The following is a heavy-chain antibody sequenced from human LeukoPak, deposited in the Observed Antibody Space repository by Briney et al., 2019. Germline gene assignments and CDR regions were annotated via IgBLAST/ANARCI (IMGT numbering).Heavy chain of an antibody. Sequence: ASVKVSCKASGYTFTGYYMHWVRQAPGQGLEWMGWINPNSGGTNYAQKFQGRVTTTRDTSISTAYMELSRLRSDDTAVYYCARDFPTSSAFDIWGQGTMVTVSS. V-gene: IGHV1-2*02. J-gene: IGHJ3*02. D-gene: IGHD2-2*01. CDR3: ARDFPTSSAFDI. CDR2: INPNSGGT. CDR1: GYTFTGYY.